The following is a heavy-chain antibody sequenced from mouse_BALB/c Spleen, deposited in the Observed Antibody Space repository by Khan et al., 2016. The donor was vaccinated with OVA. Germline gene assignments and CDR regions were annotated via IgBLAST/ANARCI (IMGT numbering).Heavy chain of an antibody. CDR3: ARSAYGSFGY. CDR1: GYTFTDYN. J-gene: IGHJ3*01. CDR2: IYPNNDGT. V-gene: IGHV1S29*02. Sequence: VQLQQSGPELVKPGASVKISCKASGYTFTDYNMDWVKQSHGKSLEWIGYIYPNNDGTGYNQKFKTKATLTVNNSSSTAYMELRSLTSEDSAVYYCARSAYGSFGYWGQGTLVTVSA. D-gene: IGHD1-2*01.